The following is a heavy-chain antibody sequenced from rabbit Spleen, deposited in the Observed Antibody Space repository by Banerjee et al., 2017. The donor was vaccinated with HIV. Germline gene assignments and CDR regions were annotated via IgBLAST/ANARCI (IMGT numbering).Heavy chain of an antibody. J-gene: IGHJ4*01. CDR3: ARDLDGVIGWNFGW. CDR2: IYSDSGTT. D-gene: IGHD1-1*01. Sequence: QSLEEAGGDLVKPGASLTLTCTASGFSFSSKNYMCWVRQAPGKGPEWIACIYSDSGTTYYATWAKGRFSITRSTSLATVTLQMTSLTAADTATYFCARDLDGVIGWNFGWWGPGTLVTVS. V-gene: IGHV1S40*01. CDR1: GFSFSSKNY.